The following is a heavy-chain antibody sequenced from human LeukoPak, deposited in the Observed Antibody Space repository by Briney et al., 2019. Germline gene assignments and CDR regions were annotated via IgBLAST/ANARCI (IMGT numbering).Heavy chain of an antibody. Sequence: SETLSLTCTVSGGSISSYHWSWIRQPPGKGLEWIGYIYYSGSTNYNPSLKSRVTISVDTSKNQFSLKLSSVTAADTAVYYCASLDYHGSGSYGDYWGQGTLVTVSS. CDR1: GGSISSYH. CDR3: ASLDYHGSGSYGDY. D-gene: IGHD3-10*01. J-gene: IGHJ4*02. V-gene: IGHV4-59*01. CDR2: IYYSGST.